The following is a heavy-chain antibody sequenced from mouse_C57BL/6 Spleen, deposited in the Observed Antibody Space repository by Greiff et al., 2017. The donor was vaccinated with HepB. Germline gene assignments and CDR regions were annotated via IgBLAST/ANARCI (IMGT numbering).Heavy chain of an antibody. V-gene: IGHV10-1*01. Sequence: EVQLVESGGGLVQPKGSLKLSCAASGFSFNTYAMNWVRQAPGKGLEWVARIRSKSNNYATYYADSVKDRFTISRDDSESMLYLQMNNLKTEDTAMYYCVRALDGSRSWYFDVWGTGTTVTVSS. CDR3: VRALDGSRSWYFDV. J-gene: IGHJ1*03. D-gene: IGHD1-1*01. CDR2: IRSKSNNYAT. CDR1: GFSFNTYA.